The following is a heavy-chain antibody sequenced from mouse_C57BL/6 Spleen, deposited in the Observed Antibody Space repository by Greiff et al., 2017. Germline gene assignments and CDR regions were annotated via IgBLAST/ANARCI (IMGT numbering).Heavy chain of an antibody. CDR2: IDPETGGT. V-gene: IGHV1-15*01. CDR3: TGGYYGSSWGY. CDR1: GYTFTDYE. J-gene: IGHJ2*01. D-gene: IGHD1-1*01. Sequence: VQLQQSGAELVRPGASVTLSCKASGYTFTDYEMHWVKQTPVHGLEWIGAIDPETGGTAYNQKFKGKAILTADKSSSTAYMELRSLTSEDSAVYYCTGGYYGSSWGYWGQGTTLTVSS.